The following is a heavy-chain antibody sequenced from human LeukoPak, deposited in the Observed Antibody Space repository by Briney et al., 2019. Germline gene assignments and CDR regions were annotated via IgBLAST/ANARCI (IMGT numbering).Heavy chain of an antibody. CDR3: TRLSIAGAGTDY. CDR2: ISAGGGTT. D-gene: IGHD6-13*01. V-gene: IGHV3-23*01. Sequence: GGSLRLSCAASGFTFSTYAMTWVRQAPGKGLEWVSAISAGGGTTYYADSVKGRFTISRDSSKNILYLQMDSLRAEDTAVYYCTRLSIAGAGTDYWGQGTLVTVSS. J-gene: IGHJ4*02. CDR1: GFTFSTYA.